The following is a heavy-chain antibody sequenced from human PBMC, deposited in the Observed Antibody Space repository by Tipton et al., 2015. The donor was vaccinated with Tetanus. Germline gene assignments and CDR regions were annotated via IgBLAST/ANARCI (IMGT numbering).Heavy chain of an antibody. J-gene: IGHJ4*02. CDR1: GFTFDDYA. CDR3: AKDWCSSTSCYWLNY. CDR2: ISWNSGSI. V-gene: IGHV3-9*01. D-gene: IGHD2-2*01. Sequence: SLRLSCAASGFTFDDYAMHWVRQAPGKGLEWVSGISWNSGSIGYADSVKGRFTISRDNAKNSLYLQMNSLRAEDTALYYCAKDWCSSTSCYWLNYWGQGTLVTVSS.